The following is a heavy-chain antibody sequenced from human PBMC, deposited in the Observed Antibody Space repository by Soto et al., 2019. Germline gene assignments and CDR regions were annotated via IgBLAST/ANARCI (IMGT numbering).Heavy chain of an antibody. CDR1: GFTFSSYG. CDR3: ARSHLYYDSSGYPDY. D-gene: IGHD3-22*01. J-gene: IGHJ4*02. V-gene: IGHV3-30*03. Sequence: GGSLRLSCAASGFTFSSYGMHWVRQAPGKGLEWVAVISYDGSNKYYADSVKGRFTISRDNAKNSLYLQMNSLRAEDTAVYYCARSHLYYDSSGYPDYWGQGTLVTVSS. CDR2: ISYDGSNK.